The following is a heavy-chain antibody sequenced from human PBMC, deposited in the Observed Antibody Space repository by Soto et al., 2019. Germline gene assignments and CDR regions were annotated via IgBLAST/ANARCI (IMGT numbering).Heavy chain of an antibody. CDR1: GFTFNGSA. V-gene: IGHV3-73*02. CDR2: ITNKSDNYAT. CDR3: TTNQVTCHKPL. D-gene: IGHD2-21*02. J-gene: IGHJ4*02. Sequence: EVQLVESGGGLVQPGGSLKLSCAASGFTFNGSAMHWVRQAPGKGLEWVGRITNKSDNYATVYAASVKGRFTISRDDSKNTAYLQMNSLKTEDTAVYYCTTNQVTCHKPLWGQGTLVTVSS.